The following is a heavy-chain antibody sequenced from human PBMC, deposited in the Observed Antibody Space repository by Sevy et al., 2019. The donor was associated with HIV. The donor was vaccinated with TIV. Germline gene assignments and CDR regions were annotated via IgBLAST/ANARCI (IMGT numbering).Heavy chain of an antibody. CDR2: ISHSGGAI. CDR1: GFIFSRYE. J-gene: IGHJ4*02. D-gene: IGHD4-17*01. Sequence: GGSLRLSCAASGFIFSRYEMNWVRQAPGKGLEWVSYISHSGGAINYADSVKGRFTVSRDNAKNSLYLQMDSLRAEDTAVYYCAGDLPPSATTVAHFDYWGQGTLVTVSS. V-gene: IGHV3-48*03. CDR3: AGDLPPSATTVAHFDY.